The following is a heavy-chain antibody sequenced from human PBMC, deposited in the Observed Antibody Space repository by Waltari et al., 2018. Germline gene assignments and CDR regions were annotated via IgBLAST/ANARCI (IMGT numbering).Heavy chain of an antibody. CDR2: IEANKDGGAT. CDR1: GFSFSNGW. Sequence: EVQLVESGGGLAKPGGSLSLSCVASGFSFSNGWRSWVRQAPGKGLEWVGRIEANKDGGATNYAAPVKGRFIISRDDSKNTLYLQLTGLTSEDTAVYFCATSNHDGSGISFDYWGQGTLVAVSS. CDR3: ATSNHDGSGISFDY. D-gene: IGHD3-10*01. V-gene: IGHV3-15*04. J-gene: IGHJ4*02.